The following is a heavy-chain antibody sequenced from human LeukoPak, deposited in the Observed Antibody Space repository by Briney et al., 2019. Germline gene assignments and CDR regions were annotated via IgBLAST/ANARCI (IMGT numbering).Heavy chain of an antibody. CDR3: ARDRVGYCSGGSCYRIYYGMDV. J-gene: IGHJ6*02. CDR1: GFTFRSYG. Sequence: GRSLRLSCAASGFTFRSYGMHWVRQAPGKGLGWVAVIWYDGSNKYYADSVKGRFTISRDNSKNTLYLQMNSLRAEDTAVYYCARDRVGYCSGGSCYRIYYGMDVWGQGTTVTVSS. D-gene: IGHD2-15*01. V-gene: IGHV3-33*01. CDR2: IWYDGSNK.